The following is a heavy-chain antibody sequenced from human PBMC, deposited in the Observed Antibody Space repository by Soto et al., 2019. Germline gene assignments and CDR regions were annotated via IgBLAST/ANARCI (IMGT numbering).Heavy chain of an antibody. Sequence: SETLSLTCTVSGGSISSSSYYWGWIRQPPGKGLEWIGSIYYSGSTYYNPSLKSRVTISVDTSKNQFSLKLSSVTAEDTAVYYCARDPPYYDFRLVVWGQGTTVTVSS. CDR1: GGSISSSSYY. CDR2: IYYSGST. J-gene: IGHJ6*02. CDR3: ARDPPYYDFRLVV. D-gene: IGHD3-3*01. V-gene: IGHV4-39*02.